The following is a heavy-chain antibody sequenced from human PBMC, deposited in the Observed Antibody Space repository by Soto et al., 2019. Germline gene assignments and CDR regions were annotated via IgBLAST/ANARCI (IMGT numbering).Heavy chain of an antibody. CDR1: GGTFSSSR. J-gene: IGHJ4*02. CDR3: ARDSGAKLSSS. Sequence: SVKVSCKASGGTFSSSRINWVRQAPGQGLEWVGGIVPIYRTADYAQKFQGRATITADESARTAYLEVRSLKSQDTAVYYCARDSGAKLSSSWGQGTLVTVSS. D-gene: IGHD6-13*01. V-gene: IGHV1-69*13. CDR2: IVPIYRTA.